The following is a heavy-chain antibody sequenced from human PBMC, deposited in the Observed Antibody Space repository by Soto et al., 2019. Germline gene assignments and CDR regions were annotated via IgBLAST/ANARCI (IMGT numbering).Heavy chain of an antibody. Sequence: QVQLVQAGAEVKKPGASVKVSCKASGYTFTGYYMHWVRQAPGQGLEWMGWINPNSGGTNYAQKFKGWATMTRDTSISTAYMELRRMRSDDTAVYYWARGTLIVRLEELSTLDYWGQGTLVTVSS. V-gene: IGHV1-2*04. J-gene: IGHJ4*02. CDR3: ARGTLIVRLEELSTLDY. D-gene: IGHD3-16*02. CDR1: GYTFTGYY. CDR2: INPNSGGT.